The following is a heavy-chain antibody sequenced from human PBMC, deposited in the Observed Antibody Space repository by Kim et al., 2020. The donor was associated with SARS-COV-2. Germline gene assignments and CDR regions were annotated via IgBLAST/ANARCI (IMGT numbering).Heavy chain of an antibody. CDR2: INPNSGGT. J-gene: IGHJ4*02. CDR1: GYTFTGYY. CDR3: ARGAYVRGYDILTGYYY. V-gene: IGHV1-2*02. D-gene: IGHD3-9*01. Sequence: ASVKVSCKASGYTFTGYYMHWVRQAPGQGLEWMGWINPNSGGTNYAQKFQGRVTMTRDTSISTAYMELSRLRSDDTAVYYCARGAYVRGYDILTGYYYWGQGTLVTVSS.